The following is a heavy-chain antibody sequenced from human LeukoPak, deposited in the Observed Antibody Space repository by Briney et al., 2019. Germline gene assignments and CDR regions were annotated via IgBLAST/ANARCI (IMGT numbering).Heavy chain of an antibody. J-gene: IGHJ4*02. V-gene: IGHV3-7*01. CDR3: ARGRIAAAGGVSDY. CDR1: GFTFSSYW. Sequence: GGSLRLSCAASGFTFSSYWMSWVRQAPGKGLEWVANIKQDGSEKYYVDSVKGRFTISRDNAKNSLYLQMNSLRAEDTAVYYCARGRIAAAGGVSDYWGQGTLVTVSS. D-gene: IGHD6-13*01. CDR2: IKQDGSEK.